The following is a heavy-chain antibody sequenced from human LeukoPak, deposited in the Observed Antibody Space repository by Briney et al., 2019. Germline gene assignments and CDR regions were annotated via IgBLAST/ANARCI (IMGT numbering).Heavy chain of an antibody. CDR3: ARDLLGWELHYFDY. CDR2: ISGSGGST. V-gene: IGHV3-23*01. Sequence: GGSLRLSCVVPGFTFSNFAMSWVRQAPGKGLEWVSGISGSGGSTYYADSVKGRFSISRDNAKNSLYLQMNSLRAEDTAVYYCARDLLGWELHYFDYWGQGTLVTVSS. D-gene: IGHD1-26*01. J-gene: IGHJ4*02. CDR1: GFTFSNFA.